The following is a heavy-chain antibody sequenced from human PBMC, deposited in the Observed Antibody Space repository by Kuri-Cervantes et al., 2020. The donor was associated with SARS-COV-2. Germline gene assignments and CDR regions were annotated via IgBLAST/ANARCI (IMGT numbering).Heavy chain of an antibody. CDR1: GFTFSSYW. J-gene: IGHJ4*02. CDR2: IKQDGSEK. CDR3: ARDPALGYCSSTSCQPLDY. D-gene: IGHD2-2*01. V-gene: IGHV3-7*03. Sequence: GESLKISCAASGFTFSSYWMSWVRQAPGKGLEWVANIKQDGSEKYYVDSVKGRFTISRDNAKDSLYLQMNSLRAEDTAVYYCARDPALGYCSSTSCQPLDYWGQGTLVTVSS.